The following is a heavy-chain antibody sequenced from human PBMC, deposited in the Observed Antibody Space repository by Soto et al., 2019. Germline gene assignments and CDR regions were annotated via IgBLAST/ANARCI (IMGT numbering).Heavy chain of an antibody. CDR1: GFTFSSYA. CDR2: ISGSGGST. V-gene: IGHV3-23*01. CDR3: AKDKDSSSWYDEYYFDY. D-gene: IGHD6-13*01. J-gene: IGHJ4*02. Sequence: PGGSLRLSCAASGFTFSSYAMSWVRQAPGKGLEWVSAISGSGGSTYYADSVKGRFTISRDNSKNTLYLQMNSLRAEDTAVYYCAKDKDSSSWYDEYYFDYWGQGTLVTVSS.